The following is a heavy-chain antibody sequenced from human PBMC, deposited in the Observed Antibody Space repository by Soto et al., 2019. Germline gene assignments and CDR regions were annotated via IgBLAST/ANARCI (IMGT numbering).Heavy chain of an antibody. V-gene: IGHV4-4*02. CDR1: GDSISSGNW. Sequence: QVQLQESGPGLVKPSGTLSLTCSVSGDSISSGNWWTWVRQPPGKGLEWIGEIYHSGTTNYSPSLKSRVTISVDKSTNQFSLKLTSVTAADTAVYYCAREPNYGGNAGYFDYWGQGTLVTVSP. D-gene: IGHD4-17*01. CDR3: AREPNYGGNAGYFDY. CDR2: IYHSGTT. J-gene: IGHJ4*02.